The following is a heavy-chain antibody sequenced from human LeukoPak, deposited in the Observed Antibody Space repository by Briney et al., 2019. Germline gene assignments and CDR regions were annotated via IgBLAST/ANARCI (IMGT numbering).Heavy chain of an antibody. Sequence: GRSLRLSCAASGFTFSSYAMSWVRQAPGKGLEGVSAISCSGGSTYYADSVKGRFTISRDNSKNTLYLQMNSLRAEDTAVYYCAKEEGDIVVVVAATLFDYWGQGTLVTVSS. CDR1: GFTFSSYA. V-gene: IGHV3-23*01. CDR2: ISCSGGST. D-gene: IGHD2-15*01. CDR3: AKEEGDIVVVVAATLFDY. J-gene: IGHJ4*02.